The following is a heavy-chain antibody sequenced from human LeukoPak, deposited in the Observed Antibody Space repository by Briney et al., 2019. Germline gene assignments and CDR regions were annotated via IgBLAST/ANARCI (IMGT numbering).Heavy chain of an antibody. CDR1: GFTFSSYG. CDR2: ISGSGGST. CDR3: ARVRWGGLYYFDY. D-gene: IGHD3-16*01. Sequence: GGSLRLSCAASGFTFSSYGMSWVRQAPGKGLEWVSAISGSGGSTYYADSVKGRFTISRDNAKNTLYPQMNSLRAEDTAVYYCARVRWGGLYYFDYWGQGTLVTVSS. V-gene: IGHV3-23*01. J-gene: IGHJ4*02.